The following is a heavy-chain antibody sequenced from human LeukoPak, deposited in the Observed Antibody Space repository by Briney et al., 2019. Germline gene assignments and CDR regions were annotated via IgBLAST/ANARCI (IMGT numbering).Heavy chain of an antibody. CDR2: IWYGGSNK. CDR3: ARKSIAAAGFFDY. D-gene: IGHD6-13*01. Sequence: PGGSLRLSCAASGFTFSSYGMHWVRQAPGKGLEWVAVIWYGGSNKYYADSVKGRFTISSDNSKNTLYLQMNSLRAEDTAVYYCARKSIAAAGFFDYWGQGTLVTVSS. CDR1: GFTFSSYG. J-gene: IGHJ4*02. V-gene: IGHV3-33*01.